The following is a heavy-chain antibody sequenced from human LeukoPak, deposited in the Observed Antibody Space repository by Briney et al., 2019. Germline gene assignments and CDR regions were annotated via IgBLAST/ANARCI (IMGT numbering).Heavy chain of an antibody. D-gene: IGHD2-2*01. CDR2: INHSGST. Sequence: SETLSLTCAVYGGSFSGYYWSWIRQPPGKGLEWIGEINHSGSTNYNPSLKSRVTISVDTSKNQFSLKLSSVTAADTAVYYCARERCSSTSCSPYNWFDPWGQGTLVTVSS. CDR1: GGSFSGYY. J-gene: IGHJ5*02. CDR3: ARERCSSTSCSPYNWFDP. V-gene: IGHV4-34*01.